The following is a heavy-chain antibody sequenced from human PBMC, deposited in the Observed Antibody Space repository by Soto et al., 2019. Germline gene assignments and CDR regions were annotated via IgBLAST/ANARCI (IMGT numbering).Heavy chain of an antibody. CDR1: GFTFSSYG. V-gene: IGHV3-33*01. D-gene: IGHD3-3*01. CDR3: ARDGVAFGPEYGMDV. J-gene: IGHJ6*02. Sequence: GGSLRLSCAASGFTFSSYGMHWVRQAPGKGLEWVAVIWYDGSNKYYADSVKGRFTISRDNSKNTLYLQMNSLRAEDTAVYYCARDGVAFGPEYGMDVWGQGTTVTVSS. CDR2: IWYDGSNK.